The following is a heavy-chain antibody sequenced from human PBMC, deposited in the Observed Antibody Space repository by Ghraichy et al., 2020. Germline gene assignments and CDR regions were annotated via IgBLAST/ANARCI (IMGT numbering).Heavy chain of an antibody. D-gene: IGHD4-11*01. CDR1: GGSFSGYY. CDR3: ARGQSRLQLVFYYYYGMDV. CDR2: INHSGST. J-gene: IGHJ6*02. Sequence: SETLSLTCAVYGGSFSGYYWSWIRQPPGKGLEWIGEINHSGSTNYNPSLKSRVTISVDTSKNQFSLKLSSVTAADTAVYYCARGQSRLQLVFYYYYGMDVWGQGTTVTVSS. V-gene: IGHV4-34*01.